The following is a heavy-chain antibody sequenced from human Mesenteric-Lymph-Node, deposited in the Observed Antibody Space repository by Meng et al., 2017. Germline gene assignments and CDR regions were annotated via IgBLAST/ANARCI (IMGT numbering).Heavy chain of an antibody. CDR3: ARALRRWLHRRNDAFDI. J-gene: IGHJ3*02. V-gene: IGHV3-21*01. D-gene: IGHD5-24*01. CDR1: GFTFSSYS. Sequence: GGSLRLSCTTSGFTFSSYSMNWVRQAPGKGLEWVSSISSSSSYIYYADSVKGRFTISRDNAKNSLYLQMNSLRAEDTAVYYCARALRRWLHRRNDAFDIWGQGTMVTVSS. CDR2: ISSSSSYI.